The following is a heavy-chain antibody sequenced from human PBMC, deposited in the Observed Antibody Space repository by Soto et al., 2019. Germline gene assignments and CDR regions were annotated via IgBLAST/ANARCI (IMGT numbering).Heavy chain of an antibody. D-gene: IGHD3-22*01. CDR2: IKSKTDGGTT. V-gene: IGHV3-15*01. CDR3: LRGYYYDSSGYSTDY. J-gene: IGHJ4*02. CDR1: GFTFSNAW. Sequence: VQLVESGGGLVKPGGSLRLSCAASGFTFSNAWMSWVRQAPGKGLEWVGRIKSKTDGGTTDYAAPVKGRFTISRDDSKNTLYLQMNSLKTEDTAVYYCLRGYYYDSSGYSTDYWGQGTLVTVSS.